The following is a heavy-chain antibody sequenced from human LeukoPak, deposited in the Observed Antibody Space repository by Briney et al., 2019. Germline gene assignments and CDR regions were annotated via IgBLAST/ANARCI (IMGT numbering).Heavy chain of an antibody. D-gene: IGHD3-10*01. CDR3: AKDNPGGFDY. J-gene: IGHJ4*02. V-gene: IGHV3-9*01. Sequence: GRSLRLSCAASRFTFDDYAMHWVRQAPGKGLEWVSGISWNSGSIGYADSVKGRFTISRDNAKNSLYLQMNSLRAEDTALYYCAKDNPGGFDYWGQGTWSPSPQ. CDR1: RFTFDDYA. CDR2: ISWNSGSI.